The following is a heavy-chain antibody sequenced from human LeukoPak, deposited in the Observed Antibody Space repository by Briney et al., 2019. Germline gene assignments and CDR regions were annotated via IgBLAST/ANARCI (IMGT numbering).Heavy chain of an antibody. V-gene: IGHV1-2*02. CDR2: INANSGGT. Sequence: GASVKVSCKASGYTFTGYYMHWVRQAPGQGLEWMAWINANSGGTDCAQNFQGRVTVTRDTSISTAYMELSSLRSDDTAVYYCAHPPGSRMTTVTSVYWGQGTLVTVSS. D-gene: IGHD4-17*01. J-gene: IGHJ4*02. CDR1: GYTFTGYY. CDR3: AHPPGSRMTTVTSVY.